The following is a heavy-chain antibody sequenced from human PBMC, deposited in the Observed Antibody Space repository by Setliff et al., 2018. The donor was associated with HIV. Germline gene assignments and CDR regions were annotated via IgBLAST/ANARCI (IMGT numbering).Heavy chain of an antibody. D-gene: IGHD3-22*01. Sequence: ETLSLTCTVSGDSINTHYWSWIRQAPGKGLEWIGCISHSGNTNFNPSLNSRVTISVDTSKNQFSLRLTSVTAADTAVYYCARVRGRYYYHYARSNWFDPWGQGTLVTVSS. CDR1: GDSINTHY. CDR3: ARVRGRYYYHYARSNWFDP. CDR2: ISHSGNT. V-gene: IGHV4-59*11. J-gene: IGHJ5*02.